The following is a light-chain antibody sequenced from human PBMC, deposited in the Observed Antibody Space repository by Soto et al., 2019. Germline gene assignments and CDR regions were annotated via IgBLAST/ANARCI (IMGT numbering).Light chain of an antibody. CDR3: QQYSNWPPIT. V-gene: IGKV3-15*01. Sequence: ETVMTQSPGTLSVCLVGVGTLSCMASQSVSIHLAWYQQKPGQAPRLLIYDTSTRATGIPARFSGSGSGTEFTLTISSLQSEDFAVYYCQQYSNWPPITFGQGTRLEI. CDR2: DTS. J-gene: IGKJ5*01. CDR1: QSVSIH.